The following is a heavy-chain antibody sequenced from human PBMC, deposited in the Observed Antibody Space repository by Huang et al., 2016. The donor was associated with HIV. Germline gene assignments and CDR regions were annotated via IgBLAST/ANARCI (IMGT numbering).Heavy chain of an antibody. CDR2: IFPLLSVT. J-gene: IGHJ3*02. CDR1: GGSFNSLA. CDR3: AREGQTWYGKPIAAFEI. Sequence: VQLVQSGAEVKRPGTSVKISCKASGGSFNSLAFNWVRQAPGQGLQYMGVIFPLLSVTKYAEKCRGRLTISADKSTSTVVMEVRGLTSEDTAVFFCAREGQTWYGKPIAAFEIWGQGTTVIVSP. D-gene: IGHD6-13*01. V-gene: IGHV1-69*10.